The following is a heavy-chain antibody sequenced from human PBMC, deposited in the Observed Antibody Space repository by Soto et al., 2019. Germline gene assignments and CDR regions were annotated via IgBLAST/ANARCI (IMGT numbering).Heavy chain of an antibody. D-gene: IGHD6-13*01. CDR2: ISAYNGNT. Sequence: QVQLVQSGAEVKKPGASVKVSCKASGYTFTSYGISWVRQAPGQGLEWMGWISAYNGNTNYAQKLQGRVTMTTDTSTSTAYRELRSLRSDDTAVYYCARDLGYSSSWYYYYYGMDVWGQGTTVTVSS. J-gene: IGHJ6*02. CDR3: ARDLGYSSSWYYYYYGMDV. CDR1: GYTFTSYG. V-gene: IGHV1-18*01.